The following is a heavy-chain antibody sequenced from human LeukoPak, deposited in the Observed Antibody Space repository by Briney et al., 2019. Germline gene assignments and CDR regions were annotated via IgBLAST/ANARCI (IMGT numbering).Heavy chain of an antibody. CDR2: FSGSGGRT. D-gene: IGHD6-6*01. CDR3: ARVSSSMGGAADY. Sequence: GGSLRLSCAASGFTFSSYAMSWVRQAPGKGLEWVSTFSGSGGRTYYADSVKGRFTISRDNSKNTLYLQMNSLRAEDTAVYYCARVSSSMGGAADYWGQGTLVTVSS. V-gene: IGHV3-23*01. J-gene: IGHJ4*02. CDR1: GFTFSSYA.